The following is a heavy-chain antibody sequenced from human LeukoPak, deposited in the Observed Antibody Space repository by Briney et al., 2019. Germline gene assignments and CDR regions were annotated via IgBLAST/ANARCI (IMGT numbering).Heavy chain of an antibody. CDR2: ISWNSGSI. J-gene: IGHJ4*02. CDR1: GFTFDDYA. Sequence: GGSLRLSCAASGFTFDDYAMHWVRQAPGKGLEWVSGISWNSGSIGYADSVNGRFTISRENAKNSLYLQMNRLSAEDTALYYCAKDSMITTWGQGTLVTVSS. D-gene: IGHD3-16*01. V-gene: IGHV3-9*01. CDR3: AKDSMITT.